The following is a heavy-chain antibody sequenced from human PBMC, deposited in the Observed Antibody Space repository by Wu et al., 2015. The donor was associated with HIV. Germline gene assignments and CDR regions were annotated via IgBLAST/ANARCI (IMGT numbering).Heavy chain of an antibody. CDR1: GYTFSIYY. Sequence: QVQLVQSGAGVKKPGASMKVSCKASGYTFSIYYIHWVRQAPGQGFEWMGLMNPSGVRTSYARKFQGRVTMTRETSTSTVYMELSGLRSEDTAVYYCARSADTIYAEVHPFDYWGQGTLVTVSS. V-gene: IGHV1-46*03. D-gene: IGHD3-3*01. CDR2: MNPSGVRT. J-gene: IGHJ4*02. CDR3: ARSADTIYAEVHPFDY.